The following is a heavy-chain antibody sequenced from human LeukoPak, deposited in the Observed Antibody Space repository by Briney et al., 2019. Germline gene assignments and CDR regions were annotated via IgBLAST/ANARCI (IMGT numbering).Heavy chain of an antibody. CDR2: VNPNNGVT. Sequence: ASVRVSCKASEATFTGYYIHWVRQAPGQRLEWMVWVNPNNGVTEYAQEFQGRVTMTRDTSLSTAYMELSRLRSDDTAVYYCATDHCTRTNCYEDYYHGMDVWGQGTTVTVSS. CDR3: ATDHCTRTNCYEDYYHGMDV. D-gene: IGHD2-2*01. J-gene: IGHJ6*02. V-gene: IGHV1-2*02. CDR1: EATFTGYY.